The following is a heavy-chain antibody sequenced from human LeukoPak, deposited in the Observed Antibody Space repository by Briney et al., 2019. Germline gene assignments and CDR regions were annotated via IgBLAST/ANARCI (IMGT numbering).Heavy chain of an antibody. CDR3: AREAGGQLLGGGYFDY. J-gene: IGHJ4*02. D-gene: IGHD3-16*01. Sequence: ASVKVSCKASGYTFTSYGISWVRQAPGQGLEWMGWISAYNGNTNYAQKLQGGVTMTTDTSTSTAYMELRSLRSDDTAVYYCAREAGGQLLGGGYFDYWGQGTLVTVSS. CDR2: ISAYNGNT. V-gene: IGHV1-18*01. CDR1: GYTFTSYG.